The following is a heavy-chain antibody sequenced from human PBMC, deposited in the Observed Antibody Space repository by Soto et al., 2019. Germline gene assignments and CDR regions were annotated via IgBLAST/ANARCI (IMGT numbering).Heavy chain of an antibody. CDR3: TIGIVVVIPSGMYV. D-gene: IGHD3-22*01. CDR2: IKRKTDGGTT. V-gene: IGHV3-15*01. J-gene: IGHJ6*02. Sequence: GGSLRVSWAGSGFTFSNAWVSWVRQAPGKGLEWVGRIKRKTDGGTTDYAAPVKGRFTISRDDSKNTLYLQMNSLKTEDTAVYYCTIGIVVVIPSGMYVCAQRTTVTVSS. CDR1: GFTFSNAW.